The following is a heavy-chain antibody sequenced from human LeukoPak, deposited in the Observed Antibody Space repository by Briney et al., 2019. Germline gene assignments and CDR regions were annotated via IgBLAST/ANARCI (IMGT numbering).Heavy chain of an antibody. V-gene: IGHV5-51*01. J-gene: IGHJ4*02. Sequence: GESLKISCKGSRYSFTSYWIGWVRQMPGKGLEWMGIIYPGDSDTRYSPSFQGQVTISTDKSISTAYLQWSSLKASDTAMYYCARLTLMTTMITPYDYWGQGTLVTVSS. D-gene: IGHD4-23*01. CDR2: IYPGDSDT. CDR1: RYSFTSYW. CDR3: ARLTLMTTMITPYDY.